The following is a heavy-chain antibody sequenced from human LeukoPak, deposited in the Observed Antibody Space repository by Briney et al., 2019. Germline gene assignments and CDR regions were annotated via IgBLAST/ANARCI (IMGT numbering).Heavy chain of an antibody. Sequence: PGGSLRLSCAASRFTFSSYSMNWVRQAPGKGLEWVSYISSRSSTIYYADSVKGRFTISRDNAKNSLYLQMNSLRAEDTAVYYCARDSNYYDSSGYPIDYWGQGTLVTVSS. CDR2: ISSRSSTI. CDR1: RFTFSSYS. J-gene: IGHJ4*02. V-gene: IGHV3-48*01. CDR3: ARDSNYYDSSGYPIDY. D-gene: IGHD3-22*01.